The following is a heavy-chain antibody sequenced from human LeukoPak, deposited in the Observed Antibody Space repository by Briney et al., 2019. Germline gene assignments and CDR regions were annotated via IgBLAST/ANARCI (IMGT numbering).Heavy chain of an antibody. D-gene: IGHD3-10*01. J-gene: IGHJ4*02. CDR3: ARGYYGSGSYFLDY. CDR1: GFTFSSYS. Sequence: GGSLRLSCAASGFTFSSYSMNWVRKAPGKGREGVSYISSSSSTIYYADSVKGRFTISRDNAKNSLYLQMNSLRDEDTAVYSCARGYYGSGSYFLDYWGQGTLVTVSS. V-gene: IGHV3-48*02. CDR2: ISSSSSTI.